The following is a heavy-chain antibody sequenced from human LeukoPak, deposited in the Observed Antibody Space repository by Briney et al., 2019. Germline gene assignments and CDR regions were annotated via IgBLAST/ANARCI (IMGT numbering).Heavy chain of an antibody. CDR2: MNPNSGNT. D-gene: IGHD6-19*01. V-gene: IGHV1-8*01. CDR3: ARADSSGWYKGLAGGPYYFDY. J-gene: IGHJ4*02. Sequence: GASVKVSCKASGYTFTNFDINWVRQAPGQGLEWMGWMNPNSGNTGYAQKFQGRVTITRNTSMSTAYMELSSLRSEDTAVYYCARADSSGWYKGLAGGPYYFDYWGQGTLVTVSS. CDR1: GYTFTNFD.